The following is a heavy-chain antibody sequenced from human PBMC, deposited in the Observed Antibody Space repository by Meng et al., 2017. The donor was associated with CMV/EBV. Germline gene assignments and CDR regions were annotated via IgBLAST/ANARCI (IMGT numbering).Heavy chain of an antibody. Sequence: GESLKISCAASGFTFSSYWMSWVRQAPGKGLEWVANINQDGSEKYYVDSVKGRFTISRDNAKNSLYLQMNSLRAEDTAVYYCARAKLASSWGQGTLVTVSS. CDR1: GFTFSSYW. J-gene: IGHJ4*02. V-gene: IGHV3-7*01. CDR2: INQDGSEK. D-gene: IGHD6-13*01. CDR3: ARAKLASS.